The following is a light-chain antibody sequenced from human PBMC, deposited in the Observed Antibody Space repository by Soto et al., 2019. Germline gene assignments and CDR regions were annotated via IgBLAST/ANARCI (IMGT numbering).Light chain of an antibody. CDR1: SSDIGSYNY. J-gene: IGLJ1*01. Sequence: QSALTQPASVSGSPGQSITISCTGSSSDIGSYNYVSWYQQHPGKAPNLMISDVSHRPSGVSNRFSGSTSDNTSSLTISGLQEDDEDAYYCSSYSSGSTHEVFGTGTKLTVL. V-gene: IGLV2-14*01. CDR2: DVS. CDR3: SSYSSGSTHEV.